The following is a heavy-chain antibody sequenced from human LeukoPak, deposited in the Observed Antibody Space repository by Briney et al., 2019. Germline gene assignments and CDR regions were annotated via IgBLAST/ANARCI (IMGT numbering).Heavy chain of an antibody. D-gene: IGHD2/OR15-2a*01. Sequence: GGSVRLSCSASGLTFSTYWMLWVRQAPGKGLVWVSRIDPDGNTVYADSVRGRFTVSRDNAKNTMHLQMKSLSVEDTALYYCASFRNTDVWGQGTTVTVSP. CDR3: ASFRNTDV. CDR1: GLTFSTYW. J-gene: IGHJ3*01. V-gene: IGHV3-74*01. CDR2: IDPDGNT.